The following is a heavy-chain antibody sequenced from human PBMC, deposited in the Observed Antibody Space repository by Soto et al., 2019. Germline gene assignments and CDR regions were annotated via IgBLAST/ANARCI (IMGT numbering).Heavy chain of an antibody. J-gene: IGHJ4*02. CDR1: GGSISSGGYS. V-gene: IGHV4-30-2*01. CDR3: ARHLSTTIAPLPFDY. Sequence: TLPHTCAVSGGSISSGGYSWSWIRKPPGKGLEWIGYIYHSGSTYYNPSLKSRVTISVDRSKNQFSLKLSSVTAADTAVYYCARHLSTTIAPLPFDYWGQGTLVTVSS. CDR2: IYHSGST. D-gene: IGHD1-1*01.